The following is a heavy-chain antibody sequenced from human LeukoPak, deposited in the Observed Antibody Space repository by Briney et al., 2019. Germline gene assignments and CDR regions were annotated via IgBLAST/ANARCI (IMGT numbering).Heavy chain of an antibody. J-gene: IGHJ4*02. CDR1: GFTFSSYA. D-gene: IGHD3-3*01. CDR3: ARGLFGVINPTDY. V-gene: IGHV3-21*01. Sequence: PGGSLRLSCAASGFTFSSYAMYWVRQAPGKGLEWVSSISSSGSFLYYADSVKGQFTISGDNAKNSLYLQMNSLRVEDTAVYFCARGLFGVINPTDYWGQGTLVTVSS. CDR2: ISSSGSFL.